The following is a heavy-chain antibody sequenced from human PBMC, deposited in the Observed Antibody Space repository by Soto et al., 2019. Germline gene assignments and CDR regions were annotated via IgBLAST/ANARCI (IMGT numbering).Heavy chain of an antibody. Sequence: SETLSLTCTVSGGSVIRGSYYWSLIRQPPGKGLEWIGYIYYSGSTNYNPSLKSRVTISVDTSKNQFSLKLSSVTAADTAVYYCARLALGTIRTLDYWGQGTLVTVSS. CDR2: IYYSGST. CDR3: ARLALGTIRTLDY. V-gene: IGHV4-61*01. CDR1: GGSVIRGSYY. J-gene: IGHJ4*02. D-gene: IGHD3-3*02.